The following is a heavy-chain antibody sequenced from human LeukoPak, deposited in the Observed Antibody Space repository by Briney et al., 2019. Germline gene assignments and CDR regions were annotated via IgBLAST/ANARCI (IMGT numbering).Heavy chain of an antibody. CDR3: ARDLSITMVRAPFY. CDR1: ANTLGYY. D-gene: IGHD3-10*01. J-gene: IGHJ4*02. V-gene: IGHV1-2*02. CDR2: INPNSGGT. Sequence: GASVKVSCKAPANTLGYYIHWVRQAPGQGLEWMGWINPNSGGTNYAQKFQGRVTMTRDTSISTAFMELSRLRSDDTAVYYCARDLSITMVRAPFYWGPGTPVTVSS.